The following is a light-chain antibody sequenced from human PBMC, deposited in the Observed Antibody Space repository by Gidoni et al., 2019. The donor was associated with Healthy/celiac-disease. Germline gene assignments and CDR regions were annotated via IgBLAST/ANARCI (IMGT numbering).Light chain of an antibody. V-gene: IGLV3-1*01. CDR1: KLGDKY. J-gene: IGLJ2*01. Sequence: SYELTQPPSVSVSPAQTASSTCSGDKLGDKYACWYQQKQGQPPVMVIDKDSQRPSGTPERFSSSDTGSTATMTGGGTQAMDEADCYCQAWDSSTVVFGGGTKLTVL. CDR3: QAWDSSTVV. CDR2: KDS.